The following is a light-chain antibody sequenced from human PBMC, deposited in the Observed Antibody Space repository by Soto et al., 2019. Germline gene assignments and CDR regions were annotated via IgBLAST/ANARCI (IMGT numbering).Light chain of an antibody. Sequence: QSALTQPASVSGSPEQSITISCTGPGSDVGSFDLVSWYQQHPGKAPKLIIFEGSKRPSGVSNRFSGSKSGNTASLTISGLQAEDEADYYCSSYTSSSTRVFGGGTKLTVL. CDR3: SSYTSSSTRV. CDR1: GSDVGSFDL. CDR2: EGS. V-gene: IGLV2-14*02. J-gene: IGLJ2*01.